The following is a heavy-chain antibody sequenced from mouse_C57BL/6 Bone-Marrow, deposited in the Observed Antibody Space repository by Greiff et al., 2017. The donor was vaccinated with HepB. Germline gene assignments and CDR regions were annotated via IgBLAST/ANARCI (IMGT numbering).Heavy chain of an antibody. CDR1: GFTFSSYA. J-gene: IGHJ4*01. CDR3: TSALLWAYAMDY. Sequence: VMLVESGEGLVKPGGSLKLSCAASGFTFSSYAMSWVRQTPEKRLEWVAYISSGGDYIYYADPVKGRFTISRDNARNTLYLQMSSLKSEDTAMYYCTSALLWAYAMDYWGQGTSVTVSS. V-gene: IGHV5-9-1*02. CDR2: ISSGGDYI. D-gene: IGHD2-10*01.